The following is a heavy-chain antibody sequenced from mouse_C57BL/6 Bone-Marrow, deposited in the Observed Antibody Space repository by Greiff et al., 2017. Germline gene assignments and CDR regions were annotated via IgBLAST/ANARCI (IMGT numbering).Heavy chain of an antibody. Sequence: VQLQQSGAELARPGASVKMSCKASGYTFTSYTMHWVKQRPGQGLEWIGYINPSSGYTKYNQKFKDKATLTADKSSSTAYMQLCSLTSEYSAVEYYAQRGYFDYWGQGTLLTVS. CDR3: AQRGYFDY. J-gene: IGHJ2*01. V-gene: IGHV1-4*01. CDR2: INPSSGYT. CDR1: GYTFTSYT.